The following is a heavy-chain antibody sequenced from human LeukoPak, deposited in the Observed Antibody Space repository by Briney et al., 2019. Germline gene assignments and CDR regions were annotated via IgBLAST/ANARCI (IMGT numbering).Heavy chain of an antibody. V-gene: IGHV4-59*01. CDR2: IYYSGST. Sequence: PETLSLTCTVSGGSISSYYWSWIRQPPGKGLEWIGYIYYSGSTNYNPSLKSRVTISVDTSKNQFSLKLSSVTAADTAVYYCARAEEVAGSELLWFGELLFDAFDIWGQGTMVTVSS. CDR3: ARAEEVAGSELLWFGELLFDAFDI. J-gene: IGHJ3*02. CDR1: GGSISSYY. D-gene: IGHD3-10*01.